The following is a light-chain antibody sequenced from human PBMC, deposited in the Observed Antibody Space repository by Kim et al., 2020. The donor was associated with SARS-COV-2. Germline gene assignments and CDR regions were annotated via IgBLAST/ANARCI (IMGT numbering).Light chain of an antibody. CDR1: KLGDKY. Sequence: SYELTQQPSVPVSPGQTASITCSGDKLGDKYACWYQQKPGQSPVLVIYQNTKRPSGIPERFSGSNSGNTATLTISGTQAMDEADYYCQAWDSSTGVVFGGGTKLTVL. CDR2: QNT. V-gene: IGLV3-1*01. J-gene: IGLJ2*01. CDR3: QAWDSSTGVV.